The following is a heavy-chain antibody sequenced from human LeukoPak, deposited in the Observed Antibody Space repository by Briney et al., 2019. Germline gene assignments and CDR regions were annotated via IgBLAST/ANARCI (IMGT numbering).Heavy chain of an antibody. V-gene: IGHV4-31*03. CDR3: ARDRITMVRARSFYGMDV. J-gene: IGHJ6*02. Sequence: SETLSLTCTVSGGSISSGGYYWSWIRQHPGKGPEWIGYIYHSGSTYYNPSLKSRVTISVDTSKNQFSLKLSSVTAADTAVYYCARDRITMVRARSFYGMDVWGQGTTVTVSS. CDR1: GGSISSGGYY. D-gene: IGHD3-10*01. CDR2: IYHSGST.